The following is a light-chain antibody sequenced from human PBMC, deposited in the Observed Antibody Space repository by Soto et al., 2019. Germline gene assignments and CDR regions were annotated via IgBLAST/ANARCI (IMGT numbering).Light chain of an antibody. CDR1: QVISSW. CDR2: AAS. V-gene: IGKV1-12*01. CDR3: QQTKPFLNT. Sequence: DFQMTQSPSSVPASVGDTVTITCRASQVISSWLAWYQQKPGKAPKLLIYAASSLHSGVPSRFSGSGSGTDFNLAISSLQTADFATYYCQQTKPFLNTFGQGT. J-gene: IGKJ2*01.